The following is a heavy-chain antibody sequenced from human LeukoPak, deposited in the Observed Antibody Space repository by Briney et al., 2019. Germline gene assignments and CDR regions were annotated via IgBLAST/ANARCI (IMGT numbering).Heavy chain of an antibody. D-gene: IGHD3-10*01. CDR2: IYYSGST. CDR1: GGSISSGSYY. V-gene: IGHV4-39*07. CDR3: ARGFGYMDV. J-gene: IGHJ6*03. Sequence: PSETLSLTCTVSGGSISSGSYYWGWIRQPPGKGLEWIGSIYYSGSTYYNPSLKSRVTISVDTSKNQFSLKLSSVTAADTAVYYCARGFGYMDVWGKGTTVTVSS.